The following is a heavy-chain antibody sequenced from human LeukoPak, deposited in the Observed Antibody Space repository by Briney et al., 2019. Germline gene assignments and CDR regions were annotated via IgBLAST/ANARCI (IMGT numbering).Heavy chain of an antibody. V-gene: IGHV3-7*01. J-gene: IGHJ4*02. Sequence: PGGSLRLSCAASGFTFSSYWMSWVRQAPGEGLEWVANIKLDGSEKYYVDSVEGRFSISRDNAKNSLYLQMNSLRAEDTAVYYCARYWNGDGRCFSCWGQGTPVTVSS. CDR1: GFTFSSYW. CDR3: ARYWNGDGRCFSC. CDR2: IKLDGSEK. D-gene: IGHD4-17*01.